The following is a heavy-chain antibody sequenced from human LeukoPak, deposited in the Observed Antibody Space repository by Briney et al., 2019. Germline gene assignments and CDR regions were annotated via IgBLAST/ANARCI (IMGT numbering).Heavy chain of an antibody. D-gene: IGHD6-6*01. J-gene: IGHJ4*02. V-gene: IGHV1-69*13. CDR1: GGTFSSYA. CDR2: IIPIFGTA. CDR3: ARVGSSSAPDY. Sequence: SVKVSCTASGGTFSSYAISWVRQATGQGLEWMGGIIPIFGTATYAQKFQGRFTITADESTSTAYMELSSLRSEDTAVDYGARVGSSSAPDYWGQGTLVTVSS.